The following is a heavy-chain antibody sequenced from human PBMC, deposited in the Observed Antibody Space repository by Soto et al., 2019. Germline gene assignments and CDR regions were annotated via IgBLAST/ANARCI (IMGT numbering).Heavy chain of an antibody. J-gene: IGHJ4*02. CDR3: ATHPGGGGY. Sequence: EVQLVESGGGLIQPGGSLRLSCAVSGFTVSNNYMSWVRQAPGKGLEGVSVIYSGGYTAYGDSVKGRFTISRDNSKNPLIFQMKSRGPADAAVFSWATHPGGGGYWGQGTLVTVSS. V-gene: IGHV3-53*01. CDR2: IYSGGYT. D-gene: IGHD3-10*01. CDR1: GFTVSNNY.